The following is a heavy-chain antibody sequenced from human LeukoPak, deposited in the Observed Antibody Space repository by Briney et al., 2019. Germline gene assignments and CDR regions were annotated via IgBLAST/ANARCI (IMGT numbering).Heavy chain of an antibody. CDR3: ARGPTVVVTATQTGFDP. V-gene: IGHV4-34*01. Sequence: SETLSLTCAVYGGSFSGYYWSWIRQPPGKGLEWIGEINHSGSTYYNPSLKSRVTISVDTSKNQFSLKLSSVTAADTAVYYCARGPTVVVTATQTGFDPWGQGTLVTVSS. J-gene: IGHJ5*02. D-gene: IGHD2-21*02. CDR2: INHSGST. CDR1: GGSFSGYY.